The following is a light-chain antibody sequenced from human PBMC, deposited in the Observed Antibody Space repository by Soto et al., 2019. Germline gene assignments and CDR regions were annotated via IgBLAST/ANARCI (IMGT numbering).Light chain of an antibody. CDR1: QSVSSSY. CDR3: QQRSNWPIT. J-gene: IGKJ5*01. V-gene: IGKV3-11*01. Sequence: TQSPSSLSASPGERATLSCRASQSVSSSYLAWYQQKPGQAPRLLIYDASNRATGIPARFSGSGSGTDFTLTISSLEPEDFAVYYCQQRSNWPITFGQGTRLEIK. CDR2: DAS.